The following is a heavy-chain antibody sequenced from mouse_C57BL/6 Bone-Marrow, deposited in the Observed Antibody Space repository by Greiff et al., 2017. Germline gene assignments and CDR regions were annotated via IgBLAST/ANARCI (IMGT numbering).Heavy chain of an antibody. Sequence: VQLQQSGAELVKPGASVKLSCTASGFNIKDYYMHWVKQRTEQGLEWIGRIDPEDGENKYAPKFQGKATITADTSSNTAYLQLSSQTSEYTAVYYCARWGVLHYYAMDYWGQGTSVTVSS. CDR1: GFNIKDYY. V-gene: IGHV14-2*01. D-gene: IGHD2-14*01. CDR3: ARWGVLHYYAMDY. J-gene: IGHJ4*01. CDR2: IDPEDGEN.